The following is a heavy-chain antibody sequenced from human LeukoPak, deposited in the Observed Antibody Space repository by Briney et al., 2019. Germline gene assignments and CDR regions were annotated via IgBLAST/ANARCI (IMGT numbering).Heavy chain of an antibody. J-gene: IGHJ4*02. Sequence: SETLSLTCTVSGGSISSGGYYWSWIRQHSGKGLEWIGYIYYSGSTYYNPSLKSRVTISVDTSKNQFSLKLSSVTAADTAVYYCARAAHGFSDFDYWGQGTLVTVSS. CDR2: IYYSGST. D-gene: IGHD5-24*01. CDR3: ARAAHGFSDFDY. CDR1: GGSISSGGYY. V-gene: IGHV4-31*03.